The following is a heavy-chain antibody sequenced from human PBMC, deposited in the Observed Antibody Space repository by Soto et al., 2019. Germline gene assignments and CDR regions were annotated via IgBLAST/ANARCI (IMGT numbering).Heavy chain of an antibody. J-gene: IGHJ3*02. D-gene: IGHD2-21*01. CDR3: ARILHWGGFDI. CDR2: ISSSGNTI. V-gene: IGHV3-11*01. CDR1: GFSFSDY. Sequence: QVQLVESGGGLGKPGGSLRLSCAASGFSFSDYMTWIRQTPGKGLEWLSYISSSGNTIYYTDCVKGRFTLSRDNSKESVFLQMNSLTVEVTAVYYCARILHWGGFDIWGQGTVVTVSS.